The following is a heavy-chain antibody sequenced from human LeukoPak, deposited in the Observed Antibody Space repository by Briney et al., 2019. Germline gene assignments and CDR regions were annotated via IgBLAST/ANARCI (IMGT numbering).Heavy chain of an antibody. J-gene: IGHJ4*02. Sequence: APVKVSCKPSGYTFTGYYIQWVRQAPGQGLEWMRWINPQSGGTNYAQKFQGRVTMTRDTSISTAYMDLSRLRSDDTAVYYCARGGVLKSVDYWGQGTLVTVSS. CDR2: INPQSGGT. CDR3: ARGGVLKSVDY. CDR1: GYTFTGYY. V-gene: IGHV1-2*02. D-gene: IGHD3-16*01.